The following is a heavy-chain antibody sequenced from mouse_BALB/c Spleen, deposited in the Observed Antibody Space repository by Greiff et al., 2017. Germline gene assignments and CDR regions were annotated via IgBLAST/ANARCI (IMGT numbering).Heavy chain of an antibody. J-gene: IGHJ2*01. CDR1: GYTFTSYW. V-gene: IGHV1-7*01. Sequence: VQLQQSGAELAKPGASVKMSCKASGYTFTSYWMHWVKQRPGQGLEWIGYINPSTGYTEYNQKFKDKATLTADKSSSTAYMQLSSLTSVDSAVYFCASHGRTYFDYWGQGTTLTVSS. CDR3: ASHGRTYFDY. CDR2: INPSTGYT.